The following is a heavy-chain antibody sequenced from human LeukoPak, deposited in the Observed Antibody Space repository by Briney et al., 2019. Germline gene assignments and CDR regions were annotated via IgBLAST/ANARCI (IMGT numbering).Heavy chain of an antibody. Sequence: GGSLRLSCAASGFTFSSYAMHWVRQAPGKGLEWVAVISYDGSNKYYADSVKGRFTISRDNSKNTLYLQMNSLRAEDTAVYYCARVFSDGYGSGSYFDYWGQGTLVTVSS. CDR1: GFTFSSYA. CDR3: ARVFSDGYGSGSYFDY. CDR2: ISYDGSNK. J-gene: IGHJ4*02. V-gene: IGHV3-30-3*01. D-gene: IGHD3-10*01.